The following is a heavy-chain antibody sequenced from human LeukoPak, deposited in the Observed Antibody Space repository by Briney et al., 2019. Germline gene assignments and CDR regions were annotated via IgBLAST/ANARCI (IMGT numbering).Heavy chain of an antibody. V-gene: IGHV1-2*02. J-gene: IGHJ4*02. CDR2: INPNSGGT. CDR1: GYTFTGYY. D-gene: IGHD6-13*01. Sequence: ASVKVSCKASGYTFTGYYMHWVRQAPGQGLEWMGWINPNSGGTNYAQKFQGRVTMTRDTSISTAYMELSRLRSDDTAVYYCARVRSSWYQGYDYWGQGTLVTVSS. CDR3: ARVRSSWYQGYDY.